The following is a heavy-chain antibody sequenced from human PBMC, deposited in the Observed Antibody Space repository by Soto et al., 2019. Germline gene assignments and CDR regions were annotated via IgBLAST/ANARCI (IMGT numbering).Heavy chain of an antibody. Sequence: EVQLLESGGGLVQPGGSLRLSCAASGFTFSSYAMSWVRQAPGKGLEWVSAISGSGGSTYYADSGKGRFTISRDNSKNTLYLEMNSLRDEDTDVYYCAKGIIWFGELDYWGQGTLVTVSS. CDR3: AKGIIWFGELDY. J-gene: IGHJ4*02. V-gene: IGHV3-23*01. CDR2: ISGSGGST. CDR1: GFTFSSYA. D-gene: IGHD3-10*01.